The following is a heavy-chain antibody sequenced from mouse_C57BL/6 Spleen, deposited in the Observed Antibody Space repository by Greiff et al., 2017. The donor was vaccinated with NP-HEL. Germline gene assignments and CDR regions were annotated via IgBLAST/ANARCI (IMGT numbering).Heavy chain of an antibody. D-gene: IGHD1-1*01. Sequence: EVQLQQSGPELVKPGASVKISCKASGYTFTDYYMNWVKQSHGKSLEWIGDINPNNGGTSYNQKLKGKATLTVDKSSSTAYMELRSLTSEDSAVYYCVQESLYYYGSSPFDYWGQGTTLTVSS. CDR1: GYTFTDYY. V-gene: IGHV1-26*01. CDR3: VQESLYYYGSSPFDY. J-gene: IGHJ2*01. CDR2: INPNNGGT.